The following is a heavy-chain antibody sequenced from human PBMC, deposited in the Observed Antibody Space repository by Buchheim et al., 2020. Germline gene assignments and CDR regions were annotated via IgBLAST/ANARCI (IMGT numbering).Heavy chain of an antibody. V-gene: IGHV1-3*01. CDR1: GYTFTSYA. CDR2: INAGNGNT. Sequence: QVQLVQSGAEVKKPGASVKVSCKASGYTFTSYAMHWVRQAPGQGLEWMGWINAGNGNTKYSQKFQGRVTFTRDTSASTAYMELSSLRSEDTAVYYCARERGFGEFFGFYGMDVWGQGNT. J-gene: IGHJ6*02. D-gene: IGHD3-10*01. CDR3: ARERGFGEFFGFYGMDV.